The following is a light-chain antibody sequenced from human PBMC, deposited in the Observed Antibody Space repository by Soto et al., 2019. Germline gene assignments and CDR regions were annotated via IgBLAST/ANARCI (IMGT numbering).Light chain of an antibody. CDR3: KHYGSSWT. J-gene: IGKJ1*01. CDR1: QSVSSSY. Sequence: EIVMTQSPATVPVSPGERVTLSCRASQSVSSSYLAWYQQKPGQAPRLLIYGASSRATGIQDRFSGSGSGTEFTLTIRRLEPEDFAVYYCKHYGSSWTFGQGTKVDIK. V-gene: IGKV3-20*01. CDR2: GAS.